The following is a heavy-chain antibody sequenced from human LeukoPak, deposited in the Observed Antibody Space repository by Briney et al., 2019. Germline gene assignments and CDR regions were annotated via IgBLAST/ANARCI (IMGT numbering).Heavy chain of an antibody. CDR1: AGSISSYF. CDR3: ARELTGPRALDY. D-gene: IGHD1-20*01. CDR2: MHTTGTT. V-gene: IGHV4-4*07. Sequence: SETLSLTCNVSAGSISSYFWSWIRQPAGKGLEWIGRMHTTGTTNYNPSLKSRITMSVDTSKSQFSLNLSSVTAADTAIYYCARELTGPRALDYWGQGTLVTVSS. J-gene: IGHJ4*02.